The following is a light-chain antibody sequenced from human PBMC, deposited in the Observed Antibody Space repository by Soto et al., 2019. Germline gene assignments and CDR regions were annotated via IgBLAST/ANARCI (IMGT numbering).Light chain of an antibody. CDR3: SSYTSSSTPYV. Sequence: QSVLTQPASVSGSPGQSITISCTGTSSDVGGYNYVSWYQQHPGKAPKLMIYDVSNRPSWVSNRFSGSKSGNTASLTISGLQAEDEADYYCSSYTSSSTPYVFGTGT. CDR2: DVS. V-gene: IGLV2-14*01. CDR1: SSDVGGYNY. J-gene: IGLJ1*01.